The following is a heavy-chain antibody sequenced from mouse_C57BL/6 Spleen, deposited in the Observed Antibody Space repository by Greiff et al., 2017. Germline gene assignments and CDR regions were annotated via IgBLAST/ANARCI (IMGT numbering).Heavy chain of an antibody. J-gene: IGHJ3*01. V-gene: IGHV1-54*01. CDR3: ARSSDSNYSSWCAY. Sequence: QVQLQQSGAELVRPGTSVKVSCKASGYAFTNYLIEWVKQRPGQGLEWIGVINPGSGGTNYNEKFKGKATLTADKSSSTAYMQLSSLTSEDSAVXFCARSSDSNYSSWCAYWGQGTLVTVSA. CDR2: INPGSGGT. D-gene: IGHD2-5*01. CDR1: GYAFTNYL.